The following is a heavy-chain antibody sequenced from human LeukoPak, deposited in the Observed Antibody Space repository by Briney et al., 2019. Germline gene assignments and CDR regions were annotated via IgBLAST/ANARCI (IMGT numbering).Heavy chain of an antibody. V-gene: IGHV1-69*04. Sequence: ASVKVSCKASGGTFSSYAISWVRQAPGQGLEWMGRIIPILGIANYAQKFQGRVTITADKSPSTAYMELSSLRSEDMAVYYCARTSYGSGSYPADFDYWGQGTLVTVSS. CDR3: ARTSYGSGSYPADFDY. J-gene: IGHJ4*02. CDR2: IIPILGIA. CDR1: GGTFSSYA. D-gene: IGHD3-10*01.